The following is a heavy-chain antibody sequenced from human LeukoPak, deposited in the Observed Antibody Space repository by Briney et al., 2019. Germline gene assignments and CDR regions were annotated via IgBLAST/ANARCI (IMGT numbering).Heavy chain of an antibody. D-gene: IGHD4-11*01. CDR2: IYTSGST. CDR3: ARLMTTLDY. Sequence: PSETLSLTCTVSGGSISSGSYYWSWIRQPAGKGLEWIGRIYTSGSTNYNPSLKSRVTISVDTSKNQFSLKLSSVTAADTAVYYCARLMTTLDYWGQGTLVTVSS. CDR1: GGSISSGSYY. J-gene: IGHJ4*02. V-gene: IGHV4-61*02.